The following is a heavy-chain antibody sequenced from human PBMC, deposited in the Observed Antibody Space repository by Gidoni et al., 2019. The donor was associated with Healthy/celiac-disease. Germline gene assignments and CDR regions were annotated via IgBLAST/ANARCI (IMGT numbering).Heavy chain of an antibody. D-gene: IGHD5-12*01. J-gene: IGHJ4*02. V-gene: IGHV3-30-3*01. Sequence: QVQLVESGGGVVQPGRSLRLSCAASGFTFSSYAMHWVRQAPGKGLEWVAVISYDGSNKYYADSVKGRFTISRDNSKNTLYLQMNSLRAEDTAVYYCARVGDIVATNFFFDYWGQGTLVTVSS. CDR3: ARVGDIVATNFFFDY. CDR2: ISYDGSNK. CDR1: GFTFSSYA.